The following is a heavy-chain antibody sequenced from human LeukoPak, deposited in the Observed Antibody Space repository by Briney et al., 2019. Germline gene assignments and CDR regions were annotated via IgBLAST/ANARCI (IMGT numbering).Heavy chain of an antibody. Sequence: GGSLRLSCAASGFTLSSYSMNWVRQAPGKGLEWVSSISSSSSYIYYADSVEGRFTISRGNAKNSLYLQMNSLRAEDTAVYYCARDCTNGVCFRFDPWGQGTLVTVSS. V-gene: IGHV3-21*01. CDR3: ARDCTNGVCFRFDP. CDR1: GFTLSSYS. CDR2: ISSSSSYI. D-gene: IGHD2-8*01. J-gene: IGHJ5*02.